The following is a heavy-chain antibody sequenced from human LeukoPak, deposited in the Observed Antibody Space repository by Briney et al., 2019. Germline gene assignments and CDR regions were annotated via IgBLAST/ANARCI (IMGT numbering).Heavy chain of an antibody. V-gene: IGHV4-61*08. Sequence: PSETLSLTCTVSGGSISSGGYYWSWIRQHPGKGLEWIGYIYYSGSTNYNPSLKSRVTISVDTSKNQFSLKLSSVTAADTAVYYCARGARLYYYDSSGYDNWGQGTLVTVSS. CDR2: IYYSGST. CDR1: GGSISSGGYY. J-gene: IGHJ4*02. CDR3: ARGARLYYYDSSGYDN. D-gene: IGHD3-22*01.